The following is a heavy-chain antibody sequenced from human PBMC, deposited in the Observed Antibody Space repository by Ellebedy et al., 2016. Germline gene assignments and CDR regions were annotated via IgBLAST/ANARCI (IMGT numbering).Heavy chain of an antibody. CDR1: GFTFSPYW. J-gene: IGHJ6*02. CDR3: ARAPDCGGGSCRSGGPGVNPYYYGMDV. V-gene: IGHV3-74*01. CDR2: INPDGTST. D-gene: IGHD2-21*01. Sequence: GESLKISXAASGFTFSPYWIHWVRQPPGKGLEWVSRINPDGTSTTYADSVQGRFTIYRDNAQNTLYLQMHGLRAEDTAVYFCARAPDCGGGSCRSGGPGVNPYYYGMDVWGQGTTVTVSS.